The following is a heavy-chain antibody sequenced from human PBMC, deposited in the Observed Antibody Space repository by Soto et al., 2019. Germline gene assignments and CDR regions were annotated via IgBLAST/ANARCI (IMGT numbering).Heavy chain of an antibody. V-gene: IGHV1-69*06. CDR2: IIPIFGTA. D-gene: IGHD2-15*01. J-gene: IGHJ5*02. CDR1: GGTFSSYA. Sequence: QVQLVQSGAEVKKPGSSVKVSCKASGGTFSSYAISWVRQAPGQGLEWMGGIIPIFGTANYAQKFQGRVTITADKCTSTAYMELSRLRSEDTAVYYCERVELGYCSGGSCSNWFDPWGQGKLVTVSS. CDR3: ERVELGYCSGGSCSNWFDP.